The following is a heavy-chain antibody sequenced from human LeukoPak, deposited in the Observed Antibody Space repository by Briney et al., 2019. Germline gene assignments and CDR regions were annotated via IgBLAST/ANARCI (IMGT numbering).Heavy chain of an antibody. J-gene: IGHJ4*02. V-gene: IGHV4-59*08. Sequence: PSETLSLTCTVSGGSINNYYGSWIRQPPGMGLEWMWYIYYSGSTNYNPSLKNRVTMSVATYNNQFSLNLTSVNAADKAVYYCSRKGSSFDYWGQGILVTVSS. CDR1: GGSINNYY. CDR2: IYYSGST. CDR3: SRKGSSFDY. D-gene: IGHD2-15*01.